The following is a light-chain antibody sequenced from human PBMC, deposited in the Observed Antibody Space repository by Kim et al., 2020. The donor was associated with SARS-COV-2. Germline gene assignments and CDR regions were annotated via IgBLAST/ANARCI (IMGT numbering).Light chain of an antibody. CDR3: PQRYNWPCA. CDR1: QSVGDF. V-gene: IGKV3-11*01. CDR2: DGS. J-gene: IGKJ1*01. Sequence: EIVLTQSPGTLSLSPGERATLSCRANQSVGDFLAWYQQKPGQAPRLLIYDGSKRAPGVPSRFSGTGSGTDFSLVIYSLEPEDFAVYYGPQRYNWPCAIGQGNKVDIK.